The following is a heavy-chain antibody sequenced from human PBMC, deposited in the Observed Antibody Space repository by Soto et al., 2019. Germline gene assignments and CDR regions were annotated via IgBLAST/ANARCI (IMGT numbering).Heavy chain of an antibody. D-gene: IGHD4-17*01. J-gene: IGHJ4*02. Sequence: PGGSLRLSCAASGFTFSSYSMNWVRQAPGKGLERVSYISSSSSTIYYADSVKGRFTISRDNAKNSLYLQMNSLRAEDTAVYYCARDHLDYGDYNFDYWGQGTLVTVSS. CDR3: ARDHLDYGDYNFDY. CDR1: GFTFSSYS. CDR2: ISSSSSTI. V-gene: IGHV3-48*01.